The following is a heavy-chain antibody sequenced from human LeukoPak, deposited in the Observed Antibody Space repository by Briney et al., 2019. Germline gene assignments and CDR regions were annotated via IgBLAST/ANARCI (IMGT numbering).Heavy chain of an antibody. CDR1: GFTFDDYA. D-gene: IGHD3-22*01. CDR3: ARVPPYYYDSSGYYDY. CDR2: IKQDGSEK. J-gene: IGHJ4*02. V-gene: IGHV3-7*01. Sequence: GGSLRLSCAASGFTFDDYAMHWVRQAPGKGLEWVANIKQDGSEKYYVDSVKGRFTISRDNAKNSLYLQMNSLRAEDTAVYYCARVPPYYYDSSGYYDYWGQGTLVTVSS.